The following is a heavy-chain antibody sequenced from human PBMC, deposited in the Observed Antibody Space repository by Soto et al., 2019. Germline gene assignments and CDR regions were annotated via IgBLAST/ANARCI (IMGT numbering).Heavy chain of an antibody. CDR2: IIPIFGTA. V-gene: IGHV1-69*13. CDR1: GVAFSSYS. D-gene: IGHD6-13*01. CDR3: ARKAAAGSNYFDY. J-gene: IGHJ4*02. Sequence: SAKLCCKDPGVAFSSYSISWVRQAPGQGLEWMGGIIPIFGTANYAQKFQGRVTITADESTSTAYMELSSLRSEDTAVYYCARKAAAGSNYFDYWGQGTLVTVSS.